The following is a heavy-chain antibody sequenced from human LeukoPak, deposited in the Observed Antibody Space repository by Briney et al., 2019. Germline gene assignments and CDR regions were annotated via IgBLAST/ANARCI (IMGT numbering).Heavy chain of an antibody. Sequence: SETLSLTCSVSGGSLNSNTDYWGWVRQPPGKGPEWIGSIHFGGSTYYNPSLKSRVAISVDRSKNQLSLKVQFVTAADTAVYYCARQPGMVRGLVTFLFDLWGQGTLVSVSS. CDR1: GGSLNSNTDY. CDR2: IHFGGST. J-gene: IGHJ4*02. D-gene: IGHD3-10*01. V-gene: IGHV4-39*07. CDR3: ARQPGMVRGLVTFLFDL.